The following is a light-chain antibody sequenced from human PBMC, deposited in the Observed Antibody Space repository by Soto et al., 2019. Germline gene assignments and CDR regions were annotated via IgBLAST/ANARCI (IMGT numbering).Light chain of an antibody. CDR2: KAS. Sequence: DIQMTQSPSTLSASVGDRVTITCRASQNINSWLAWYQQKPGKAPKLLIYKASNLESGVPSRFSGSGSGTDFTLTISSLQPDEFATYHCQQYESFFPLTFGGGTKVEIK. J-gene: IGKJ4*01. V-gene: IGKV1-5*03. CDR3: QQYESFFPLT. CDR1: QNINSW.